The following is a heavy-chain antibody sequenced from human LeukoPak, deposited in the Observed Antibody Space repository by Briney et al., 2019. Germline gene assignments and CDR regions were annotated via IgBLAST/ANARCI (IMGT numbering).Heavy chain of an antibody. D-gene: IGHD3-10*01. J-gene: IGHJ6*02. CDR1: GDSIRSSSYY. Sequence: SETLPLTCTVSGDSIRSSSYYWGWIRQPPGKGLEWIGSIHYSGSTYYNPSLKSRVTISVDTSKNQFSLKLNSVTAADTAVYYCTRRSSSMVRGVLYFYGMDVWGQGTTVTVSS. CDR3: TRRSSSMVRGVLYFYGMDV. V-gene: IGHV4-39*01. CDR2: IHYSGST.